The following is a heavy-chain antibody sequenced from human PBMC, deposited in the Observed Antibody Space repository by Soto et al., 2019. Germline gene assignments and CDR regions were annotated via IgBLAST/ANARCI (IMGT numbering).Heavy chain of an antibody. CDR1: GYTFTSYA. Sequence: ASVKVSCKASGYTFTSYAMHWVRQAPGQRLEWMGWINAGNGNTKYSQKFQGRVTITRDTSASTAYMELGSLRSEDTAVYYCARDKGIAAAGHWGQGTLVTVSS. D-gene: IGHD6-13*01. J-gene: IGHJ4*02. V-gene: IGHV1-3*01. CDR3: ARDKGIAAAGH. CDR2: INAGNGNT.